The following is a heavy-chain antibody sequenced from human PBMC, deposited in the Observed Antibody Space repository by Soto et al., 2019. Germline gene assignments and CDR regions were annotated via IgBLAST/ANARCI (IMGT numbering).Heavy chain of an antibody. D-gene: IGHD2-15*01. CDR3: ARGGGSLNS. J-gene: IGHJ4*02. CDR1: GFTFSVSA. Sequence: DVQLVESGGGLVKPGGSLRLSCEASGFTFSVSAMNWVRQAPGKGLEWVSSINGGSTSVHYADSVKGRFTISRDNANNALSLQLNNLCVEDTAVYYCARGGGSLNSWGQGTLVSVSS. CDR2: INGGSTSV. V-gene: IGHV3-21*02.